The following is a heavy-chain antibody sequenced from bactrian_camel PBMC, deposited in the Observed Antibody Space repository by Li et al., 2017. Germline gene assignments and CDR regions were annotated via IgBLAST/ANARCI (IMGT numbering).Heavy chain of an antibody. CDR1: GYTSVSWC. V-gene: IGHV3S60*01. J-gene: IGHJ7*01. Sequence: HVQLVESGGGSAQPGGSLRLSCAASGYTSVSWCMGWFRQTPGKEREFVARISVVGTTDTADSVKGRFTISRGNADNTLYLQMNSLKPDDSAMYYCAAEEGRRECGSWYPYYYDTSDYWGKRTQVTVS. CDR2: ISVVGTT. D-gene: IGHD1*01.